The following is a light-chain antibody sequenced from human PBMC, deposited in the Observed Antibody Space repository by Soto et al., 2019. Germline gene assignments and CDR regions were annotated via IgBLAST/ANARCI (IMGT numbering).Light chain of an antibody. J-gene: IGKJ1*01. Sequence: DIVMTQSPDSLAVSLGERATINCKSSQSVLYSSNNKNYLAWYQQKPGQPPKLLIYWASIRESGVPDRFSGSVSGTDFTLTISSLQAEDVAVYYCQQYYSTWTFGQGTKVEIK. CDR3: QQYYSTWT. CDR1: QSVLYSSNNKNY. CDR2: WAS. V-gene: IGKV4-1*01.